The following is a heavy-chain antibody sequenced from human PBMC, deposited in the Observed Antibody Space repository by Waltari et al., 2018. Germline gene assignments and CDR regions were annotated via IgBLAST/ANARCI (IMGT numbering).Heavy chain of an antibody. D-gene: IGHD3-16*02. V-gene: IGHV1-69*12. J-gene: IGHJ4*02. CDR1: GLSIRGYT. CDR2: FSPLSGSQ. CDR3: ARGYRYDSSGRFYLDH. Sequence: QVQLAQSGAEVKSPGSSVTSSGMASGLSIRGYTPRWVRQAPGQGLEWMGGFSPLSGSQIYTQKFQGRLTITADESTRTTVMELTNLRYEDTAVYFCARGYRYDSSGRFYLDHWGQGTPVIVSS.